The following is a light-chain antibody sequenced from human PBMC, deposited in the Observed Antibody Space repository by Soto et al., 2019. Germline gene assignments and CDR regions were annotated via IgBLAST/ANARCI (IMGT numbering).Light chain of an antibody. CDR1: QTICSW. J-gene: IGKJ1*01. CDR3: QQYNSYSPWT. Sequence: DIQMTQSPSTLSASVGDRVTITCRASQTICSWLAWYQQKPGKAPKLLIYDASSLESGVPSRFSGSGSGTEFTHTISSLQPDDFATYYCQQYNSYSPWTFGQGTKVEIK. CDR2: DAS. V-gene: IGKV1-5*01.